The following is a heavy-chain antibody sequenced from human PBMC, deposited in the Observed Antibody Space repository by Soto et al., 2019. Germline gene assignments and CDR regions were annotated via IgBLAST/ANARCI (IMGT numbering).Heavy chain of an antibody. J-gene: IGHJ6*02. CDR1: GYTFTSYG. V-gene: IGHV1-18*01. D-gene: IGHD1-26*01. CDR3: ARDSGSYYYYYYGMDV. Sequence: ASVKVSCKASGYTFTSYGISWVRQAPGQGLEWMGWISAYNGNTNYAQKLQGRVTMTTDTSTSTAYMELRSLSSDDPAVYYCARDSGSYYYYYYGMDVWGQGTTVTVSS. CDR2: ISAYNGNT.